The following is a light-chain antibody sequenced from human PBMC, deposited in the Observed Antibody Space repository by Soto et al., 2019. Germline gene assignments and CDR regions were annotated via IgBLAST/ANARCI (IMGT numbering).Light chain of an antibody. CDR3: QQSFNTPGSLT. CDR1: QNIRTS. V-gene: IGKV1-39*01. J-gene: IGKJ4*01. CDR2: GAS. Sequence: DIKMTQSPSSLSASVGDRVTITCRASQNIRTSLNWYQQKPGQAPKVLVYGASTLQGGVPSRFSGSGSGTDFTLTISGLRPEDFATYYCQQSFNTPGSLTFGGGTKVQIK.